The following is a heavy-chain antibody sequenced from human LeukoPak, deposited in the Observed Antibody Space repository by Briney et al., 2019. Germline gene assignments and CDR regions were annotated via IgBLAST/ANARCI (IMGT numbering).Heavy chain of an antibody. CDR3: ARLHTGVHWYFDL. V-gene: IGHV1-8*03. CDR2: MNPNSGNT. D-gene: IGHD1-1*01. Sequence: ASVKVSCKASGYTFTSYGISWVRQAPGQGLEWMGWMNPNSGNTGYAQKFQGRVTITRNTSISTAYMELSSLRSEDTAVYYCARLHTGVHWYFDLWGRGTLVTVSS. CDR1: GYTFTSYG. J-gene: IGHJ2*01.